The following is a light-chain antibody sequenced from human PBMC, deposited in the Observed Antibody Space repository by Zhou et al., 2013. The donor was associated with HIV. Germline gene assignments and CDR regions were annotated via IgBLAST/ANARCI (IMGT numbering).Light chain of an antibody. J-gene: IGKJ1*01. V-gene: IGKV3-20*01. CDR3: QQYGSSPPT. Sequence: EIVLTQSPATLSLSPGERATLSCRASQIVSNNYVAWYQQNPGQAPRLLISRTSSRATGIPDRFSEGGSGTDFTLTISRLEPEDFAVYYCQQYGSSPPTFGQGTKVEI. CDR2: RTS. CDR1: QIVSNNY.